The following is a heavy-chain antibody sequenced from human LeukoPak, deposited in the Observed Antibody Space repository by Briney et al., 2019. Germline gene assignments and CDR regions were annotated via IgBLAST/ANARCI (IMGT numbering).Heavy chain of an antibody. D-gene: IGHD4-17*01. CDR1: GFTFSSYG. J-gene: IGHJ6*02. CDR2: ISYAGSKK. Sequence: PGGSLRLSCAASGFTFSSYGMHWVRQAPGKGMEWVAAISYAGSKKYYADSVKDRFTISRDNSKNTLYLQMNSLRAEDTDVHYCAKDSRRYSYGDYVPPHYYYYYGMDVWGQGTTVTVSS. CDR3: AKDSRRYSYGDYVPPHYYYYYGMDV. V-gene: IGHV3-30*18.